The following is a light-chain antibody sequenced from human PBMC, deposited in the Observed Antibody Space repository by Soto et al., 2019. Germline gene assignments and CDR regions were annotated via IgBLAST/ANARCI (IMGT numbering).Light chain of an antibody. CDR3: QQYYDTPWT. Sequence: DIVMTQSPGSLAVSLGERATINCKSSQSVLYSSNNKNYFAWYQQKAGQPPKLLIYWAFTRESGVPDRLSGSGSGTDFTLTISSLQAEDVAVYYCQQYYDTPWTFGQGTKVEIK. V-gene: IGKV4-1*01. J-gene: IGKJ1*01. CDR2: WAF. CDR1: QSVLYSSNNKNY.